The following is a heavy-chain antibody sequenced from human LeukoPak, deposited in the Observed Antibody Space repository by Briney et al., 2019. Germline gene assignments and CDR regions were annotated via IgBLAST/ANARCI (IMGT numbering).Heavy chain of an antibody. V-gene: IGHV4-39*07. CDR1: GGSFSSNTYY. CDR2: IYYSGST. D-gene: IGHD5-24*01. Sequence: SETLSLTCTVSGGSFSSNTYYWGWIRQPPGMGLEWIGSIYYSGSTYYNPSLKSRVTISVDTSKNQFSLKLSSVTAADTAVYYCAREGGYNLRAFDYWGQGTLITVSS. J-gene: IGHJ4*02. CDR3: AREGGYNLRAFDY.